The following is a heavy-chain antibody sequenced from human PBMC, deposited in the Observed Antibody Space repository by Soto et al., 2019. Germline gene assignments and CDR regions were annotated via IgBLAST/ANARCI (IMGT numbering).Heavy chain of an antibody. CDR3: ARDPDGGQWLFNY. CDR2: VSSDGTNK. Sequence: QVQLEESGGGVVQPGTSLRLSCAASGFTFTTYAMNWVRQAPGQGLEWVAMVSSDGTNKNYADSAKGRFTVSRDNSKNTLWLQMDSLRAEDTSVYYCARDPDGGQWLFNYWGQGSLVTVSS. CDR1: GFTFTTYA. V-gene: IGHV3-33*01. J-gene: IGHJ4*02. D-gene: IGHD6-19*01.